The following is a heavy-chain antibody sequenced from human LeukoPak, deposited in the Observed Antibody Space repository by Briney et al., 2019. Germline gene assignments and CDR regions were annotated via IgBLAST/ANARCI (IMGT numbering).Heavy chain of an antibody. CDR2: IYSGGST. D-gene: IGHD6-19*01. V-gene: IGHV3-53*01. CDR3: AKDLSSSGWYVDYYYGMDV. J-gene: IGHJ6*02. CDR1: GFTVSSNY. Sequence: GGSLRLSCAASGFTVSSNYMSWVRQAPGKGLEWVSVIYSGGSTYYADSVKGRFTISRDNSKNTLYLQMNSLRAEDTAVYYCAKDLSSSGWYVDYYYGMDVWGQGTTVTVSS.